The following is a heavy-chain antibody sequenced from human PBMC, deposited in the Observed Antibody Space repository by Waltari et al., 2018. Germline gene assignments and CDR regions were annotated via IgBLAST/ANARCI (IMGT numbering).Heavy chain of an antibody. CDR2: IYYSGST. Sequence: QLQLQESGPGLVKPSETLPLTCTVPGGSISSSRFYWGWIRQSPEKGLEWIGSIYYSGSTYYNPTLKSRVTISGDTSKNQFSLKLSSVTAADTAVYYCARHWKRNGYRFDPWGQGTLVTVSS. CDR1: GGSISSSRFY. V-gene: IGHV4-39*01. J-gene: IGHJ5*02. D-gene: IGHD5-12*01. CDR3: ARHWKRNGYRFDP.